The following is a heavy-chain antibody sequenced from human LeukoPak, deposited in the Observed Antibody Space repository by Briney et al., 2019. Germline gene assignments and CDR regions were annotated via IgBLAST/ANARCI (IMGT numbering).Heavy chain of an antibody. J-gene: IGHJ4*02. CDR2: INPSGGST. D-gene: IGHD1-20*01. CDR1: GYTFTGYY. Sequence: GASVKVSCKASGYTFTGYYIHWVRQAPGQGLEWMGIINPSGGSTSYVQKFQGRVTMTRDTSTSTVYMELSSLRSEDTAVYYCARGANWNDVDFDYWGQGTLVTVSS. CDR3: ARGANWNDVDFDY. V-gene: IGHV1-46*01.